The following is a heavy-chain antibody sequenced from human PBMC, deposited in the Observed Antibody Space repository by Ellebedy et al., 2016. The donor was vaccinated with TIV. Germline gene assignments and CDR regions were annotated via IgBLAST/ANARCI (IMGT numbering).Heavy chain of an antibody. D-gene: IGHD6-19*01. CDR2: INHSGST. CDR1: GGSFSGYY. CDR3: TRGTVVAGTPYFDN. J-gene: IGHJ4*02. V-gene: IGHV4-34*01. Sequence: SETLSLTFAVYGGSFSGYYWSWIRQPPGKGLEWIGEINHSGSTNYNPSLKSRVTISVDTSKNQFPLKLNSVTAADTAVYSGTRGTVVAGTPYFDNWGQGTLVTVSS.